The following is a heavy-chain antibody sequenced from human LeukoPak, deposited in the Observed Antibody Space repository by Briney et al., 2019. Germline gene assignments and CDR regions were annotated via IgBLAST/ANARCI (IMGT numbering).Heavy chain of an antibody. CDR1: GFTFSSYG. CDR3: AKDIGFGELLPNWLDP. J-gene: IGHJ5*02. D-gene: IGHD3-10*01. CDR2: ISGSGGST. V-gene: IGHV3-23*01. Sequence: TGGSLRLSCAASGFTFSSYGMSWVRQAPGKGLEWVSAISGSGGSTYYADSVKGRFTISRDNSKNTLYLQMNSLRAEDTAVYYCAKDIGFGELLPNWLDPWGQGTLVTVSS.